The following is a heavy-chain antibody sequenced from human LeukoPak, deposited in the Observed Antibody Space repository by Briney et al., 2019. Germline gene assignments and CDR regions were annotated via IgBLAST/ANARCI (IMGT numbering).Heavy chain of an antibody. CDR1: GGSISSYY. Sequence: SETLSLTCTVSGGSISSYYWSWIRQPPGKGLEWIGYIYYSGSTNYNPSLKSRVTISVDTSKNQFSLKLSSVTAADTAVYYCARGYYGSGSSDFDYWGRGTLVTVSS. CDR3: ARGYYGSGSSDFDY. J-gene: IGHJ4*02. D-gene: IGHD3-10*01. CDR2: IYYSGST. V-gene: IGHV4-59*01.